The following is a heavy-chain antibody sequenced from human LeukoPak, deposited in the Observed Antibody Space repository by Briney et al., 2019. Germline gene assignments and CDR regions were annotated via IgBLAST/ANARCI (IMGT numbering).Heavy chain of an antibody. CDR2: INTSGST. V-gene: IGHV4-61*02. Sequence: SQTLSLTCTVSGGSISSGTYYWSWIRQPAGKGLEWIGRINTSGSTNYNPSLKSRVTISVDTSKNQFSLKLSSVTAADTAVYYCARENYYGSGSYLSWFDPWGQGTLVTVSS. D-gene: IGHD3-10*01. CDR3: ARENYYGSGSYLSWFDP. J-gene: IGHJ5*02. CDR1: GGSISSGTYY.